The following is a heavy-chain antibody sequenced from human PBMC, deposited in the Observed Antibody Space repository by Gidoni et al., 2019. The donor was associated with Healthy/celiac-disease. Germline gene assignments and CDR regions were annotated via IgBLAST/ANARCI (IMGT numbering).Heavy chain of an antibody. Sequence: EVQLVESGGGLVQPGGSLRLSCAASGFPFSSYAMVWVRQAPGKGLEWVSAISGSGGSTYYADSVKGRFTISRDNSKNTLYLQMNSLRAEDTAVYYCARKVDYDFWSGYYSYYYGMDVWGQGTTVTVSS. D-gene: IGHD3-3*01. CDR2: ISGSGGST. J-gene: IGHJ6*02. V-gene: IGHV3-23*04. CDR1: GFPFSSYA. CDR3: ARKVDYDFWSGYYSYYYGMDV.